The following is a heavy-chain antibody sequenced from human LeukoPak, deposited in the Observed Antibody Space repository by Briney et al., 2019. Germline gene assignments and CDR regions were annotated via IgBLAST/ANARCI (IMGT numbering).Heavy chain of an antibody. CDR1: GFTFSSYA. V-gene: IGHV3-23*01. J-gene: IGHJ6*03. Sequence: PGGSLRLSCAASGFTFSSYAMTWVRQAPGKGLEWVSAISGSGSSTYYADSVKDRFTISRDNSKNTRYLQMNSLRAEDTAVYYCAKTLGGTITDYYYSYMDVWGKGTTVTVSS. CDR2: ISGSGSST. D-gene: IGHD6-19*01. CDR3: AKTLGGTITDYYYSYMDV.